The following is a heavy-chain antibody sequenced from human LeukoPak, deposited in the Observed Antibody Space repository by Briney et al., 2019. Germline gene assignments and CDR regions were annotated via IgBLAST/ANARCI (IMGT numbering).Heavy chain of an antibody. J-gene: IGHJ4*02. CDR2: IYYSGST. Sequence: PSQTLSLTCTVSGGSISSGSYYWSWIRQHPGKGLEWIGYIYYSGSTYYNPSLKSRVTISVDTSKNQFSLKLSSVTAADTAVYYCARVVRYCSSTSCGYFDYWGQGTLVTVSS. CDR1: GGSISSGSYY. CDR3: ARVVRYCSSTSCGYFDY. D-gene: IGHD2-2*01. V-gene: IGHV4-31*03.